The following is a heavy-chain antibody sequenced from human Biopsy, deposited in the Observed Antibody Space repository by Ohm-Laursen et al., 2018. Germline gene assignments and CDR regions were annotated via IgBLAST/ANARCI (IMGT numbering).Heavy chain of an antibody. V-gene: IGHV4-34*01. CDR2: INHRGRS. D-gene: IGHD1-26*01. CDR3: AREGGGLLPIRLTDF. Sequence: SETLYLTCEVSGESFSDYYWSWIRQSPGKGLEWIGEINHRGRSSYSPSLQSRVTISVDASKNQFSLNMKSVTAADTAVYFCAREGGGLLPIRLTDFWGPGMMVTVSS. J-gene: IGHJ4*02. CDR1: GESFSDYY.